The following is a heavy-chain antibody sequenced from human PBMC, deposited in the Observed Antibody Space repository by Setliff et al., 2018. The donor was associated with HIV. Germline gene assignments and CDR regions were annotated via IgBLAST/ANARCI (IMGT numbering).Heavy chain of an antibody. CDR3: ARTRGYTYGYIDS. CDR2: VHHTGTT. D-gene: IGHD5-18*01. Sequence: SETLSLTCPVSGVSVSSGGYYWSWIRQHPGKGLEWIGDVHHTGTTYLTPSLKSRVTISVDTSKNQFSLKLNSVTAADTAVYYCARTRGYTYGYIDSWAQGTLVTVSS. CDR1: GVSVSSGGYY. V-gene: IGHV4-31*03. J-gene: IGHJ4*02.